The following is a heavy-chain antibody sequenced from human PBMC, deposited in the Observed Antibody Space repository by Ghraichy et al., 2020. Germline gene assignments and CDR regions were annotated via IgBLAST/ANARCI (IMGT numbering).Heavy chain of an antibody. D-gene: IGHD2-15*01. V-gene: IGHV4-39*01. CDR2: IYYSGST. J-gene: IGHJ2*01. Sequence: SETLSLTCTVSGGSISSSSYYWGWIRQPPGKGLEWIGSIYYSGSTYYNPSLKSRVTISVDTSKNQFSLKLSSVTAADTAGYYCSRSVRGSYWYFDLWGRGTLVTVSS. CDR3: SRSVRGSYWYFDL. CDR1: GGSISSSSYY.